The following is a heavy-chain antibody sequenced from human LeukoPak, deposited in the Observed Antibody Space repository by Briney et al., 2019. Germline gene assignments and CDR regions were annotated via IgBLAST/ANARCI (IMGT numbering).Heavy chain of an antibody. V-gene: IGHV4-34*01. Sequence: PSETLSLTCAVYGGSFSGYYWSWIRQPPGKGLEWIGEINQSGSTNYNPSLKSRVTISVDTSKNQFSLKLSAVTAADTAVYYCARGRHYDYVWGSYRFDYWGQGTLVTVSS. J-gene: IGHJ4*02. CDR2: INQSGST. CDR3: ARGRHYDYVWGSYRFDY. CDR1: GGSFSGYY. D-gene: IGHD3-16*02.